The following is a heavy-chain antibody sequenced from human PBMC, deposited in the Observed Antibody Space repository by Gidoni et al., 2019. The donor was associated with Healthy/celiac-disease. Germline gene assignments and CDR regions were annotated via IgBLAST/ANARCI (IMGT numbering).Heavy chain of an antibody. Sequence: EVQLVESGGGLVKPGGSLSLSCAASGFPFSSFSMNWVRQAPGKGLEWVSSISSSSSYIYYADAVKGRFTISRDNAKNSLYLQMNSLGAEDTAVYYCARSRTGTTRILDYWGQGTLVTVSS. CDR1: GFPFSSFS. V-gene: IGHV3-21*01. CDR2: ISSSSSYI. D-gene: IGHD1-7*01. J-gene: IGHJ4*02. CDR3: ARSRTGTTRILDY.